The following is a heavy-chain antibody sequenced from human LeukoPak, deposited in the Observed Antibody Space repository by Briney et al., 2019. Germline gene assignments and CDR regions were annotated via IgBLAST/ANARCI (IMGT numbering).Heavy chain of an antibody. J-gene: IGHJ5*02. CDR3: AGLFPTVTPWFDP. CDR2: IDGSGSTM. D-gene: IGHD4-17*01. V-gene: IGHV3-11*01. CDR1: GFTSSDKY. Sequence: GGSLRLSCAASGFTSSDKYMTWIRQAPGKGLEWLAHIDGSGSTMYYANSVKGRFTISRDNRKKPLSLQLNSLRAGDTAIYYCAGLFPTVTPWFDPWGQGTLVTVSS.